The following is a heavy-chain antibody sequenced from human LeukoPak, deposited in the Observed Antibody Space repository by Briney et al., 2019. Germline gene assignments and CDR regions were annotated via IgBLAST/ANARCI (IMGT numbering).Heavy chain of an antibody. CDR2: ISGSGGST. D-gene: IGHD3-22*01. Sequence: PGVSLRLSCAASGFTFSSYAMSWVRQPPGKGLEWVSAISGSGGSTYYADSVKGRFTISRDNSKNTLYLQMNSLRAEDTAVYYCAKSPGGYSDYWGQGTLVTVSS. CDR3: AKSPGGYSDY. CDR1: GFTFSSYA. V-gene: IGHV3-23*01. J-gene: IGHJ4*02.